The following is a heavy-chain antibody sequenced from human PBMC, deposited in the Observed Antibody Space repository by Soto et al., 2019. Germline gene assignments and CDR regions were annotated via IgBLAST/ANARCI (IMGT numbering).Heavy chain of an antibody. V-gene: IGHV4-34*01. CDR1: GGSFSGYY. CDR2: INHSGST. J-gene: IGHJ4*02. Sequence: QVQLQQWGAGLLKPSETLSLTCAVYGGSFSGYYWSWIRQPPGKGLEWIGEINHSGSTNYNPSLKSRVTISVDTSKNQFSLKLSSVTAADTAVYYCARGLLDDYGDYGGGCDYWGQGTLVTVSS. D-gene: IGHD4-17*01. CDR3: ARGLLDDYGDYGGGCDY.